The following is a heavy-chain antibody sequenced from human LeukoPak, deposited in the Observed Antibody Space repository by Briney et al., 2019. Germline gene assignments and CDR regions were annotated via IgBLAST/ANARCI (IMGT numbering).Heavy chain of an antibody. CDR3: ARENTGSYREFDY. CDR1: GGSISSYY. J-gene: IGHJ4*02. D-gene: IGHD1-26*01. Sequence: SETLSLTCTVSGGSISSYYWSWIRQPAGKGLEWIGRIYSGGSTNYNPSLKSRVTMSVDSSNNQFSLKLSSVTAADTAVFYCARENTGSYREFDYWGQGTLVTVSS. V-gene: IGHV4-4*07. CDR2: IYSGGST.